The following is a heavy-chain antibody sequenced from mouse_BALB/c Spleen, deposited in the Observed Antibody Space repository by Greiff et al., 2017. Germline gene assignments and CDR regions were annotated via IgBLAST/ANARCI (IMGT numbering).Heavy chain of an antibody. J-gene: IGHJ3*01. CDR1: GFTFSDYG. CDR2: ISNLAYSN. D-gene: IGHD1-1*01. V-gene: IGHV5-15*02. Sequence: EVKVVESGGGLVQPGGSRKLSCAASGFTFSDYGMAWVRQAPGKGPEWVAFISNLAYSNYYADTVTGRFTISRENAKNTLYLEMSSLRSEDTAMYYCARGYYGSSAWFAYWGQGTLVTVSA. CDR3: ARGYYGSSAWFAY.